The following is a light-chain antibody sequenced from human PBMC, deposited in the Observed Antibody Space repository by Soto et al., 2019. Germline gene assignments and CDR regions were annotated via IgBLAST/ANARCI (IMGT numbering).Light chain of an antibody. J-gene: IGLJ2*01. V-gene: IGLV1-51*01. Sequence: QSVLTQPPSVSAAPGQKVTISCSGSGSNIGNNYVSWYRQLPGTAPKLLIYDNNKRASGIPDRFSGSQSGTSATLGITGLQTGDEADYYCGTWDSSLSAVLGGGTKLTVL. CDR3: GTWDSSLSAV. CDR1: GSNIGNNY. CDR2: DNN.